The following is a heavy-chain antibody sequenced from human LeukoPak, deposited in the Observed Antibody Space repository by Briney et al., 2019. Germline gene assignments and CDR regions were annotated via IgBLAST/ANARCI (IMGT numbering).Heavy chain of an antibody. J-gene: IGHJ3*02. Sequence: GASVKVSCKASGYTFISYDINWVRQATGQGLEWMAWMNPNSGNTGYAQKFQGRVTITRDTSITTAYMELSSLRSEDTAVYYCARPRRYGGSYDAFDIWGQGTMVTVSS. CDR1: GYTFISYD. CDR2: MNPNSGNT. V-gene: IGHV1-8*03. D-gene: IGHD4-23*01. CDR3: ARPRRYGGSYDAFDI.